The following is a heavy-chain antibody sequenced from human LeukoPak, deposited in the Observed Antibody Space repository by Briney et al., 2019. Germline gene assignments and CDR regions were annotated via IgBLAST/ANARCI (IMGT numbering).Heavy chain of an antibody. D-gene: IGHD3-22*01. Sequence: SETLSLTCTVSGVXISSYYCGWIRQPPGKGLEWIGNIYYSGSTKYNPSLKSRVTISVDTSKNHFSLKLSSVTAADTAVYYCARHGNYYDSSGYNYYFDYWGQGTLGTVSS. CDR2: IYYSGST. V-gene: IGHV4-59*08. CDR1: GVXISSYY. J-gene: IGHJ4*02. CDR3: ARHGNYYDSSGYNYYFDY.